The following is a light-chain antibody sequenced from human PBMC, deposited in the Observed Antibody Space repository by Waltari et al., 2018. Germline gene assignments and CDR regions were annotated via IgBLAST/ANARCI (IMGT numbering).Light chain of an antibody. Sequence: DIQMTQSPSSLSASVGDRVTINCRASEDISPSLAWYQHKPGKAPKLLLFRASSLESAVPSRFSGSGSGTHFTLTVTGLQPDDFATYYCQQFYTTPGTFGQGTKVEIK. CDR1: EDISPS. V-gene: IGKV1-NL1*01. J-gene: IGKJ1*01. CDR3: QQFYTTPGT. CDR2: RAS.